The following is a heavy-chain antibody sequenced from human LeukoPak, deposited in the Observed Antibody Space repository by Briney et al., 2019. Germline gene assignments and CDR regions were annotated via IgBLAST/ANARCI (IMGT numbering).Heavy chain of an antibody. V-gene: IGHV1-18*01. J-gene: IGHJ3*02. CDR1: GYTFTSYG. CDR3: ASSVRQECGSWGSDDAFDI. D-gene: IGHD2-15*01. CDR2: ISAYNGNT. Sequence: ASVKVSCKASGYTFTSYGISWVRQAPGQGLEWMGWISAYNGNTNYAQKLQGRVTMTTDTSTSTAYMELSSLRSEDTAVYYCASSVRQECGSWGSDDAFDIWGQGTMVTVSS.